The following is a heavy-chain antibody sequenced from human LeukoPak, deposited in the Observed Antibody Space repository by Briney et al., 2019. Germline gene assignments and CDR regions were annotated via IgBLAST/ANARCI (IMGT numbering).Heavy chain of an antibody. J-gene: IGHJ6*03. CDR3: ARDTAELSLDLPYYYYMDV. CDR1: GCTFSSYA. CDR2: IIPIFGTA. D-gene: IGHD3-16*02. V-gene: IGHV1-69*05. Sequence: ASVKVSCKASGCTFSSYAISWVRQAPGQGLEWMGGIIPIFGTANYAQKFQGRVTITTDESTSTAYMELSSLRSEDTAVYYCARDTAELSLDLPYYYYMDVWGKGTTVTVSS.